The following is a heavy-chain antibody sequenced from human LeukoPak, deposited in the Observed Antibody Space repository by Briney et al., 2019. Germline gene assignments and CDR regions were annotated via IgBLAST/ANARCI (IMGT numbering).Heavy chain of an antibody. CDR3: ATQYRAYYFDN. Sequence: PGGSLRLSCAASGFTVITNDMTWVRQAPGKGLEWVSSISTSGGMIYDADSVKGRFTISRDNSKNALYLQLSSLRAEGTAVYYCATQYRAYYFDNWGQGTLVTVSS. CDR1: GFTVITND. CDR2: ISTSGGMI. V-gene: IGHV3-23*01. D-gene: IGHD1-14*01. J-gene: IGHJ4*02.